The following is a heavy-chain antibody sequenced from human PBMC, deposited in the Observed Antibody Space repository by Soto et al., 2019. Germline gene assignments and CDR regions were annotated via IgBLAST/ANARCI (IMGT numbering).Heavy chain of an antibody. Sequence: SETLSXXXTXXGGXISSSSYXWGXIRXXPGXGLEXXGSFYYRWGTYYNPSLKSRVTISVDTSKNQFSLKLSSVTAADTAVYYCASXYYGSGSYYHLLFDYWGQGPLVTVSS. CDR2: FYYRWGT. D-gene: IGHD3-10*01. V-gene: IGHV4-39*01. CDR3: ASXYYGSGSYYHLLFDY. CDR1: GGXISSSSYX. J-gene: IGHJ4*02.